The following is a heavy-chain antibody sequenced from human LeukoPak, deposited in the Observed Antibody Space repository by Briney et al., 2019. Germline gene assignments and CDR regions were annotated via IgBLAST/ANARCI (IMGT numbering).Heavy chain of an antibody. J-gene: IGHJ4*03. V-gene: IGHV4-34*01. Sequence: SETLSLTCAVHGESFSAYFWSWIRQVPGKGLEWIGEIDHRGSSNYNPPLKSRATISVDTSKNHFSLSLTSATAADTAVYYCATRSSTLAAARCLDDWGQGTVVTVSS. CDR3: ATRSSTLAAARCLDD. CDR1: GESFSAYF. CDR2: IDHRGSS. D-gene: IGHD6-6*01.